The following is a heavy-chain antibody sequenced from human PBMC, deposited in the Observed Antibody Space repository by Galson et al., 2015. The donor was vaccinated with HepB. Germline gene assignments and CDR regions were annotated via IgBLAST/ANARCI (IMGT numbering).Heavy chain of an antibody. CDR3: ARGVYYGSLWFQH. CDR2: IWYDGSNK. D-gene: IGHD3-10*01. CDR1: GFTFSSYG. V-gene: IGHV3-33*08. Sequence: SLRLSCAASGFTFSSYGMHWVRQAPGKGLEWVAVIWYDGSNKYYADSVKGRFTISRDNSKNTLYLQMNSLRAEDTAVYYCARGVYYGSLWFQHWGQGTLVTVFS. J-gene: IGHJ1*01.